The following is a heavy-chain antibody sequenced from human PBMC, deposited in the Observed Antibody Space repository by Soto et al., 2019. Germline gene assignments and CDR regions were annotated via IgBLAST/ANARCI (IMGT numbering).Heavy chain of an antibody. D-gene: IGHD3-22*01. CDR3: VRATYFSDSSGYTRCFDY. J-gene: IGHJ4*02. Sequence: PGGSLRLAGAGFGDTLRNPDVSGFRKAPGKGWEGVGRSSDKAQGYSTADAASVKGRSTTPRDESKNSVYPQMNSLKTEDTAVYSCVRATYFSDSSGYTRCFDYWGQGTLVTVSS. CDR1: GDTLRNPD. CDR2: SSDKAQGYST. V-gene: IGHV3-72*01.